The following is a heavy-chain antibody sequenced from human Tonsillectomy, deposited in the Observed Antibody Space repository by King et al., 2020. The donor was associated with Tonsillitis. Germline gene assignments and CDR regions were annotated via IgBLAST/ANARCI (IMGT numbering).Heavy chain of an antibody. Sequence: VQLQESGPGLVKPSETLSLTCTVSGGSISSYYWNWIRQPPGKELEWIGYIYYSGSTNYNPSLKSRVTISLETSQNQFSLKLTSVTAADTAVYYCARGGRDSGSPGRVDYWGQGTLVTVSS. CDR1: GGSISSYY. V-gene: IGHV4-59*01. J-gene: IGHJ4*02. D-gene: IGHD1-26*01. CDR3: ARGGRDSGSPGRVDY. CDR2: IYYSGST.